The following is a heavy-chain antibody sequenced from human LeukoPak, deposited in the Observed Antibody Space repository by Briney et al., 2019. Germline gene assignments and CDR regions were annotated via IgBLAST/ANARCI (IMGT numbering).Heavy chain of an antibody. CDR2: INPNSGGT. V-gene: IGHV1-2*02. CDR3: ARDLHYDFWSGYYTGDVDYFDY. J-gene: IGHJ4*02. CDR1: GYTFTGYY. Sequence: ASVKVSCKASGYTFTGYYMHWVRQAPGQGLEWMGWINPNSGGTNYAQKFQGRVTMTRDTSISTAYMELSRLRSDDTAVYYCARDLHYDFWSGYYTGDVDYFDYWGQGTLVTVSS. D-gene: IGHD3-3*01.